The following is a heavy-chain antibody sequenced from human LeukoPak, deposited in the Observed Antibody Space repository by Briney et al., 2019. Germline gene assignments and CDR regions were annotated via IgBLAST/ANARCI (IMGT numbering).Heavy chain of an antibody. CDR2: INHSGST. J-gene: IGHJ4*02. CDR1: GGSFSGYY. D-gene: IGHD4-17*01. Sequence: SSETLSLTCAVYGGSFSGYYWSWIRQPPGKGLEWIGEINHSGSTNYNPSLKSRVTISVDTSKNQFSLKLSSVTAADTAVYYCARADYGDYGPYYFDYWGQGTLVTVSS. V-gene: IGHV4-34*01. CDR3: ARADYGDYGPYYFDY.